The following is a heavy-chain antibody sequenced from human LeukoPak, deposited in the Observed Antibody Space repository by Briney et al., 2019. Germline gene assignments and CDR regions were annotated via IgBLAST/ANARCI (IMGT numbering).Heavy chain of an antibody. J-gene: IGHJ4*02. Sequence: GASVKVSCKASGYTFTGYYMHWVRQAPGQGLEWMGWINPNSGGTNYAQKFQGRVTMTRDTSISTACMELSRLRSDDTAVYYCARTVAIAAAGIGDDYWGQGTLVTVSS. CDR3: ARTVAIAAAGIGDDY. D-gene: IGHD6-13*01. CDR1: GYTFTGYY. CDR2: INPNSGGT. V-gene: IGHV1-2*02.